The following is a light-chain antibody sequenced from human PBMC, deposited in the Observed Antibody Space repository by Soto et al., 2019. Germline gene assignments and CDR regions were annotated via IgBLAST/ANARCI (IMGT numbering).Light chain of an antibody. CDR1: QSVGSF. V-gene: IGKV3-11*01. J-gene: IGKJ5*01. CDR3: QQRNSWPPTFT. Sequence: MVLTHSPATLSLSPGERATLSCRASQSVGSFLAWYQQKPGQAPRLLIYDTSIRATGIPARFSGSGSGTDFTLTISSLEPEDFAVYYCQQRNSWPPTFTFGQGTRLAIK. CDR2: DTS.